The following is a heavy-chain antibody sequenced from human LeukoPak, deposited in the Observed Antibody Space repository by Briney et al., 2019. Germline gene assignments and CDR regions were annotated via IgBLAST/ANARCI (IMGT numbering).Heavy chain of an antibody. CDR2: ITPIFGTA. D-gene: IGHD4-17*01. CDR3: ARDRGRYGDHLGWFDP. V-gene: IGHV1-69*13. J-gene: IGHJ5*02. Sequence: GASVKVSCKAFGGTFSSDIISWVRHAPGPGLEWMGGITPIFGTANYAQKFQDRVTITADESTSTVYMEMSSLRFDDTAVYYCARDRGRYGDHLGWFDPWGQGTLVTASS. CDR1: GGTFSSDI.